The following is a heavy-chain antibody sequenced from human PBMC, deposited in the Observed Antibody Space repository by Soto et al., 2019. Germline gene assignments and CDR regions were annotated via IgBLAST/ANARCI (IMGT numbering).Heavy chain of an antibody. D-gene: IGHD3-22*01. CDR2: ISGSGGST. CDR1: GFTFSRYA. V-gene: IGHV3-23*01. J-gene: IGHJ6*02. Sequence: GGSLRLSCAASGFTFSRYAMSWVRQAPGKGLEWVSAISGSGGSTYYADSVKGRFTISRDNSKNTLYLQMNSLRAEDTAVYYCAKGAGGYPYYYYGMDVWGQGTTVTVSS. CDR3: AKGAGGYPYYYYGMDV.